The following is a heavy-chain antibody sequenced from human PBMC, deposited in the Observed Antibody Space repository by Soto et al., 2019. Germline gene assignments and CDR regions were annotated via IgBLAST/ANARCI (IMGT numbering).Heavy chain of an antibody. CDR1: GFTFSSYW. J-gene: IGHJ4*02. V-gene: IGHV3-74*01. D-gene: IGHD1-7*01. Sequence: GESLKISCAASGFTFSSYWMHWVRQAPGKGLVWVSRINSDGSSTSYADSVKGRFTISRDNAKNTLYLQMNSLRAEDTAVYYCARAEGGYITGTTDYWGQGTLVTVSS. CDR2: INSDGSST. CDR3: ARAEGGYITGTTDY.